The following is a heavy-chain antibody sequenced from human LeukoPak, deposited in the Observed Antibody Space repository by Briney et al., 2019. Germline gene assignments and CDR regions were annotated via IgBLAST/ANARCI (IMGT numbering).Heavy chain of an antibody. CDR1: GYTFTSYY. CDR3: ASGNRYYGSGSYYNTNT. CDR2: INPSGGST. V-gene: IGHV1-46*01. J-gene: IGHJ5*02. D-gene: IGHD3-10*01. Sequence: ASVKVSCKASGYTFTSYYMHWVRQAPGQGLEWMGIINPSGGSTSYAQKFQGRVTMTRDTSTSTVYMELSSLRSEDTAVYYCASGNRYYGSGSYYNTNTWGQGTLVTVSS.